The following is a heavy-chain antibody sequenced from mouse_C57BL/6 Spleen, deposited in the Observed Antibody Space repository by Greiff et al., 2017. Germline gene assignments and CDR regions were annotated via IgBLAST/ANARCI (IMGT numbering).Heavy chain of an antibody. D-gene: IGHD1-1*01. CDR3: ARSDLLPDY. J-gene: IGHJ2*01. Sequence: GLEWIGRIDPNSGGTKYNEKFKSKATLTVDKPSSTAYMQLSSLTSEDSAVYYCARSDLLPDYWGQGTTLTVSS. CDR2: IDPNSGGT. V-gene: IGHV1-72*01.